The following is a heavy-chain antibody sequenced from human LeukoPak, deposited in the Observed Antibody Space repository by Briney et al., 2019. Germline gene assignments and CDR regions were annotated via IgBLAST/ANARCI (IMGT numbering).Heavy chain of an antibody. CDR2: ISAYNRNT. J-gene: IGHJ4*02. CDR3: ASSLNYGDYSFRERYPLYDY. CDR1: GYTFTSYG. V-gene: IGHV1-18*04. Sequence: ASVKVSCKASGYTFTSYGISWVRQAPGQGLEWMGWISAYNRNTNYAQKLQGRVTMTTDTSTSTAYMELRSLRSDDTAVYYCASSLNYGDYSFRERYPLYDYWGQGTLVTVSS. D-gene: IGHD4-17*01.